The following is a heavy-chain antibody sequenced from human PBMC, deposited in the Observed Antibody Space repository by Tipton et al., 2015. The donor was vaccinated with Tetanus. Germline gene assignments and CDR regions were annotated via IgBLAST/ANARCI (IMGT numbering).Heavy chain of an antibody. Sequence: TLSLTCTVSGASITSDEYYWSWIRQSPGRGLESIGYVLNSEKTYYHPSLRRRVIISLDRSKSQFSLKLTSVTAADTAVYYCARFLSFGSGTYGARWGQGALVTVSS. CDR3: ARFLSFGSGTYGAR. J-gene: IGHJ4*02. CDR1: GASITSDEYY. CDR2: VLNSEKT. D-gene: IGHD3-10*01. V-gene: IGHV4-30-4*01.